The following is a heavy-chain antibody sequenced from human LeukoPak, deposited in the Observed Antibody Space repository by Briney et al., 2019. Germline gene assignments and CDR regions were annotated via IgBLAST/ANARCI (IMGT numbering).Heavy chain of an antibody. D-gene: IGHD3-22*01. CDR1: GFTFSNNA. CDR3: AKRGYYYFDY. J-gene: IGHJ4*02. Sequence: PGGSLRLSCAASGFTFSNNAMSWVRQAPGKGLEWVSVISGSGNTYYADSVKGRSTISRDNSKDTLYLQMSSLRAEDTAVYYCAKRGYYYFDYWGQGTLVTVSS. CDR2: ISGSGNT. V-gene: IGHV3-23*01.